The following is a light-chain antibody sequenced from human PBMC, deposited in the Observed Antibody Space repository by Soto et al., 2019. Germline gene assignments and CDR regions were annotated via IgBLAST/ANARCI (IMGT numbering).Light chain of an antibody. J-gene: IGKJ1*01. CDR1: QSVSSN. CDR3: QQYNNWPRT. Sequence: EIVMTQSPATLSVSPGERATLSCRASQSVSSNLAWYQQKPGQAPRLLIYGASTRATGIPARFSGSGSGTEFNLTISSLQSEDFAVYYCQQYNNWPRTFGQGTTVEIK. CDR2: GAS. V-gene: IGKV3-15*01.